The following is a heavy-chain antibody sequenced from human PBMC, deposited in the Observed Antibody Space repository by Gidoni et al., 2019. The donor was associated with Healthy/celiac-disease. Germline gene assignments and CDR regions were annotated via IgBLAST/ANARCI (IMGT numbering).Heavy chain of an antibody. J-gene: IGHJ3*02. CDR1: GFTFSSHA. D-gene: IGHD3-16*01. Sequence: EVQLLESGGGLVQPGGSLRLSCAASGFTFSSHAMSWVRQAPGKGLAWVSAISGSGGSTYDADSVKGRFTISRDNSKNTLYLQMNSLRAEDTAVYYCAKEDNDYVWGRGYAFDIWGQGTMVTVSS. V-gene: IGHV3-23*01. CDR2: ISGSGGST. CDR3: AKEDNDYVWGRGYAFDI.